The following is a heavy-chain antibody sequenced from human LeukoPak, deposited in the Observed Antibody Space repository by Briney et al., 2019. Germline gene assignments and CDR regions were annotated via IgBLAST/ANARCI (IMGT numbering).Heavy chain of an antibody. CDR1: GYTFIGYY. D-gene: IGHD3-10*01. CDR2: INPNSVDT. J-gene: IGHJ4*02. Sequence: GASVKVSCKTSGYTFIGYYIHWVRQAPGQGLEWMGWINPNSVDTNYAQKFQGRVTVTRDTSISTAYMELSSLRSEDTAVYYCARGDLYNFDYWGQGTLVTASS. V-gene: IGHV1-2*02. CDR3: ARGDLYNFDY.